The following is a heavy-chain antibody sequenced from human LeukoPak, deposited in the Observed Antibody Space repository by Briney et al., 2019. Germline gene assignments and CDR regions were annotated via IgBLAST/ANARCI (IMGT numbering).Heavy chain of an antibody. Sequence: ESGPVLVKPTQTLTLTCTFSGFSLSTSAMCVSWIRQPPGKALEWLARIDWDDDKFYSTSLKTRLTISKDTSKNQVVLTMTNMDPVDTATYYCARTRIVGDTTPIFDYWGQGTLVTVSS. CDR1: GFSLSTSAMC. CDR3: ARTRIVGDTTPIFDY. D-gene: IGHD1-26*01. CDR2: IDWDDDK. J-gene: IGHJ4*02. V-gene: IGHV2-70*16.